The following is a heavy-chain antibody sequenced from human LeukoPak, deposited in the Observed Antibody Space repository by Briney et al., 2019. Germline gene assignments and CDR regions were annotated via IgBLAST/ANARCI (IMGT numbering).Heavy chain of an antibody. CDR2: ISYDGSNK. D-gene: IGHD1-26*01. CDR1: GFTFSSYA. V-gene: IGHV3-30*04. CDR3: AKDQSGSYYYFDY. Sequence: GGSLRLSCAASGFTFSSYAMHWVRQAPGKGLEWVAVISYDGSNKYYADSVKGRFTISRDNSKNTLYLQMNSLRAEDTAVYYCAKDQSGSYYYFDYWGQGTLVTVSS. J-gene: IGHJ4*02.